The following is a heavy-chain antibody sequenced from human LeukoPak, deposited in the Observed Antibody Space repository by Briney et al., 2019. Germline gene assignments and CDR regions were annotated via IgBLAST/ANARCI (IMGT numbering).Heavy chain of an antibody. D-gene: IGHD5-12*01. Sequence: ASVTVSCKASGYTFTSYDISWVRQATGQGLEWMGWMNPNSGNTGYAQKFQGRVTMTRNTSISTAYMELSSLRSEDTAVYYCARVANGDIVATHYWGQGTLVTVSS. J-gene: IGHJ4*02. CDR1: GYTFTSYD. CDR3: ARVANGDIVATHY. CDR2: MNPNSGNT. V-gene: IGHV1-8*01.